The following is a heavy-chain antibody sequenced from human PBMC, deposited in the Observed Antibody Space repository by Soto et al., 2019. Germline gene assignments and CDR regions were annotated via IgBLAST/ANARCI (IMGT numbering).Heavy chain of an antibody. CDR2: FRTGADDGTT. Sequence: GGSLRLSCAASGFTFSSYSMSWVRQAPGKGLEWVSGFRTGADDGTTYYADSVKGRFTISRDISKNTLFLQMNSLRAEDTAIYYCAKKVNSGPGSQYFDYWGQGTLVTSPQ. V-gene: IGHV3-23*01. CDR1: GFTFSSYS. D-gene: IGHD3-10*01. J-gene: IGHJ4*02. CDR3: AKKVNSGPGSQYFDY.